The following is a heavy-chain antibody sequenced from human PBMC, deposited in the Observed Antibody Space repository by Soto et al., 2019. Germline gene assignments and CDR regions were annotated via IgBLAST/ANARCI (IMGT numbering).Heavy chain of an antibody. CDR1: GFTFGSYW. CDR2: IKEDGSEK. CDR3: VKGSTTSRPYYFDY. Sequence: LRLSCATSGFTFGSYWMTWVRQAPGKGLEWVANIKEDGSEKYYVDSVKGRFTISRDNSRDTLYLQMNSLRAEDTAIYYCVKGSTTSRPYYFDYWGQGTLVTVSS. D-gene: IGHD1-1*01. J-gene: IGHJ4*02. V-gene: IGHV3-7*03.